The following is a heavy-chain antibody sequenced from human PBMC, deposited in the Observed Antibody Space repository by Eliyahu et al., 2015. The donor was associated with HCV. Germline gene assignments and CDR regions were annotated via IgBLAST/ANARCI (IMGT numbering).Heavy chain of an antibody. J-gene: IGHJ6*03. V-gene: IGHV1-18*01. Sequence: PGQGLEWMGWISAYNGNTNYAQKLQGRVTMTTDTSTSTAYMELRSLRSDDTAVYYCARDGAPDYYYYYMDVWGKGTTVTVSS. CDR2: ISAYNGNT. D-gene: IGHD3-16*01. CDR3: ARDGAPDYYYYYMDV.